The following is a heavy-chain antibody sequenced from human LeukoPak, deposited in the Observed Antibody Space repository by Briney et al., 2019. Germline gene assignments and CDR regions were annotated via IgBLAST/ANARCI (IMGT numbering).Heavy chain of an antibody. Sequence: GGSLRLSCAASGFTFSSYAMHWVRQAPGKGLEWVAVISYDGSNKYYADSVKGRFTISRDNSKNTLYLQMNSLRAEDTAVYYCARDRDSSRRVYYYYMDVWGKGTTVTVSS. CDR3: ARDRDSSRRVYYYYMDV. V-gene: IGHV3-30*04. D-gene: IGHD6-13*01. CDR1: GFTFSSYA. CDR2: ISYDGSNK. J-gene: IGHJ6*03.